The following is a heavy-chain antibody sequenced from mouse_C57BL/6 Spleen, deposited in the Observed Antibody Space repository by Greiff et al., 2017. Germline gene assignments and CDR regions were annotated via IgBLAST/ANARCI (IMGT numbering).Heavy chain of an antibody. D-gene: IGHD1-1*01. V-gene: IGHV1-77*01. CDR2: SGPGSGST. CDR1: GYTFTDYY. CDR3: ANYYGSSFYAMDY. Sequence: VQLQQSGAELVKPGASVQISCKASGYTFTDYYINWVKQRPGQGLEWIGKSGPGSGSTYYNEKFKGKATLTADKSSSTAYMQLSSLTSEDAAVYYCANYYGSSFYAMDYWGQGTAVTVGS. J-gene: IGHJ4*01.